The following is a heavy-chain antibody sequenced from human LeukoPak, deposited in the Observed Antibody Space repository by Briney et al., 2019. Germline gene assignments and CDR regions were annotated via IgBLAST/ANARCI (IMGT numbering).Heavy chain of an antibody. D-gene: IGHD3-10*01. CDR3: ARDRAQYYYGSGSYRPYYYYGMDV. CDR2: ISSSSSYT. V-gene: IGHV3-11*05. J-gene: IGHJ6*02. Sequence: GGSLRLSCAAAGFTFSDYYMSWIRQAPGKGLEWVSYISSSSSYTNYADSVKGRFTISRDNAKNSLYLQMNSLRAEDTAVYYCARDRAQYYYGSGSYRPYYYYGMDVWGQGTTVAVSS. CDR1: GFTFSDYY.